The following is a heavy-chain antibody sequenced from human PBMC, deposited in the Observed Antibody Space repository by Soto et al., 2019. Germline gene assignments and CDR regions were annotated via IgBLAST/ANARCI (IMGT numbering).Heavy chain of an antibody. Sequence: GGSLRLFCAASRFTFSAFAMHWVRQAPGKGLEWVAFISYDAINQNYADSVRGRFTISRENSKNTLYLQMNSLTTEDTAVYYCARGRIPSYYFDYWGQGALVTVSS. CDR3: ARGRIPSYYFDY. D-gene: IGHD2-21*01. V-gene: IGHV3-30-3*01. J-gene: IGHJ4*02. CDR2: ISYDAINQ. CDR1: RFTFSAFA.